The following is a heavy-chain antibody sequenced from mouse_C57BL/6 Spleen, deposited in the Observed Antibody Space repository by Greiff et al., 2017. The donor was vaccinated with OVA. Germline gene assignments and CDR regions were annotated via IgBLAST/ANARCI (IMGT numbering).Heavy chain of an antibody. CDR3: ARSEAYYSNYVDY. CDR2: IHPNSGST. CDR1: GYTFTSYW. V-gene: IGHV1-64*01. Sequence: QVQLQQSGAELVKPGASVKLSCKASGYTFTSYWMHWVKQRPGQGLEWIGMIHPNSGSTNYNEKLKSKATLTVDKSSSTAYMPLSSLPSEDSAVYDCARSEAYYSNYVDYWGQGTTRTVSS. D-gene: IGHD2-5*01. J-gene: IGHJ2*01.